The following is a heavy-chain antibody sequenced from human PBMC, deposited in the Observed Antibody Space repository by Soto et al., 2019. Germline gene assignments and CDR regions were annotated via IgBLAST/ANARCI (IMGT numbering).Heavy chain of an antibody. Sequence: QVQLVESGGGVVQPGRSLRLSCAASGFTFSSYAMHWVRQAPGKGLEWVAVISYDGSNKYYADSVKGRFTISRDNSKNTLYLQMNSRRAEDTAVYYCANPGGYRSGWYGENWFDPWGQGTLVTVSS. V-gene: IGHV3-30-3*01. J-gene: IGHJ5*02. CDR2: ISYDGSNK. D-gene: IGHD6-19*01. CDR3: ANPGGYRSGWYGENWFDP. CDR1: GFTFSSYA.